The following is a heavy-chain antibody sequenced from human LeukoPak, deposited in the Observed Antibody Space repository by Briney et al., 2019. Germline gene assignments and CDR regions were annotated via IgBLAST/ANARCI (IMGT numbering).Heavy chain of an antibody. D-gene: IGHD3-16*01. Sequence: GESLRISCKGSGYSFTSYWISWVRQMPGKGLEWMGRIDPSDSYTNYSPSFQGHVTISADKSISTAYLQWSSLKASDTAMYYCARHLTMITVPRDAFDIWGQGTMVTVSS. J-gene: IGHJ3*02. CDR1: GYSFTSYW. CDR2: IDPSDSYT. CDR3: ARHLTMITVPRDAFDI. V-gene: IGHV5-10-1*01.